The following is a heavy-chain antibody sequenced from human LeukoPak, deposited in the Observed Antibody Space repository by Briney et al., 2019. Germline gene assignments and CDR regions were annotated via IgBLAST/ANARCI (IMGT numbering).Heavy chain of an antibody. CDR1: GITFSNSA. CDR2: ITKNGDKT. J-gene: IGHJ4*02. CDR3: AKTIVVVPAAILTGDTKNFDY. V-gene: IGHV3-23*01. Sequence: GGSLRLSCVPSGITFSNSALNWVRQAPGKGLEWVATITKNGDKTYYADSVKGRFTISRDNSKNTLYLQMNSLRAEDTAVYYCAKTIVVVPAAILTGDTKNFDYWGQGTLVTVSS. D-gene: IGHD2-2*02.